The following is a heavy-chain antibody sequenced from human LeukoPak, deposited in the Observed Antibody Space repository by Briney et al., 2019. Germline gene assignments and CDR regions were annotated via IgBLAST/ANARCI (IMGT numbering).Heavy chain of an antibody. D-gene: IGHD3-10*01. CDR1: GYTFTNYY. CDR2: INPSGGST. J-gene: IGHJ6*03. V-gene: IGHV1-46*01. CDR3: ARDGVRFGLLPRGNKYYMDV. Sequence: GASVKVSCKASGYTFTNYYMHWVRQAPGQGLEWMGIINPSGGSTSYAQKFQGRVTMTRDMSTSTVYMELSSLRSEDTAVYYCARDGVRFGLLPRGNKYYMDVWGKGTTVTVSS.